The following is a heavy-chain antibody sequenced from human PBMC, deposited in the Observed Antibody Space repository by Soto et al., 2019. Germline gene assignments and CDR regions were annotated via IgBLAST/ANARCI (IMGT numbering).Heavy chain of an antibody. CDR1: GFTFSSYG. D-gene: IGHD4-17*01. Sequence: QVQLVESGGGVVQPGRSLRLSCAASGFTFSSYGMHWVRQAPGKGLERVAVISYDGSNKYYADSVKGRFTISRDNSKNTLYLQMNSLRAEDTAVYYCAKVKGHAVTEYYFEYWGQGTLVTVSS. J-gene: IGHJ4*02. V-gene: IGHV3-30*18. CDR3: AKVKGHAVTEYYFEY. CDR2: ISYDGSNK.